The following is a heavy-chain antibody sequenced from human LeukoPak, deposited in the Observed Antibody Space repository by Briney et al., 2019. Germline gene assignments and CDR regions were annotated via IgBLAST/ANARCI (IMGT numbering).Heavy chain of an antibody. CDR1: GASISSYY. CDR3: ARGRGY. CDR2: IDYSGSA. J-gene: IGHJ4*02. D-gene: IGHD3-10*01. V-gene: IGHV4-59*08. Sequence: LETLSLTCTVSGASISSYYWSWIRQPPGKGLEWIGYIDYSGSANYNPSLKSRVTISVDTSKNQFSLKLSSVTAADTAVYYCARGRGYWGQGTLVTVSS.